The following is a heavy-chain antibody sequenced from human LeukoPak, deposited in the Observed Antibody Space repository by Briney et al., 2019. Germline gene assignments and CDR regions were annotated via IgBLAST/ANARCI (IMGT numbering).Heavy chain of an antibody. V-gene: IGHV3-53*01. CDR3: ARDPGLMDVRGAFDI. J-gene: IGHJ3*02. CDR2: IYSGGST. D-gene: IGHD2-8*01. Sequence: PGGSLRLSCAASGFTVSSNYMSRVRQAPGKGLEWVSVIYSGGSTHYADSVKGRFTISRDDSKNTLYLQMNSLRAEDTAVYYCARDPGLMDVRGAFDIWGQGTMVTVSS. CDR1: GFTVSSNY.